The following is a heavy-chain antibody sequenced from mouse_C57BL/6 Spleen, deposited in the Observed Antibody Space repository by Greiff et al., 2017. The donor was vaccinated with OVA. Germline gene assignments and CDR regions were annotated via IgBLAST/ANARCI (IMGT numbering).Heavy chain of an antibody. CDR1: GFTFSSYA. CDR2: ISSGGDYI. V-gene: IGHV5-9-1*02. J-gene: IGHJ4*01. D-gene: IGHD1-1*01. CDR3: TRDRDYGSSYGAMDY. Sequence: EVQRVESGEGLVKPGGSLKLSCAASGFTFSSYAMSWVRQTPEKRLEWVAYISSGGDYIYYADTVKGRFTISRDNARNTLYLQMSSLKSEDTAMYYCTRDRDYGSSYGAMDYWGQGTSVTVSS.